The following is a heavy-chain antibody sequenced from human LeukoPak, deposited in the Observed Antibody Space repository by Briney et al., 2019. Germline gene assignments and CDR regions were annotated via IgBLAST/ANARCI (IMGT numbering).Heavy chain of an antibody. CDR1: GFTFGRFD. CDR2: ITSDSYI. Sequence: GGSLRLSCAPSGFTFGRFDMNWVRQAPGEGLEWVSCITSDSYIYYADSVKGRFTISRDNAKNSVYLQMNSLRAEDTAVYYCARIRYRSSSFDYWGQGTLVTVSS. CDR3: ARIRYRSSSFDY. D-gene: IGHD2-2*01. J-gene: IGHJ4*02. V-gene: IGHV3-21*06.